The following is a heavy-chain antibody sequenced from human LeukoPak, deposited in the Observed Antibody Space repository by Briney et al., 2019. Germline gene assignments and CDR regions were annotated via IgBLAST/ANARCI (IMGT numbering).Heavy chain of an antibody. CDR3: ASWAYGSGSY. Sequence: ASVKVSCKASGYTFTGYYMHWVRQAPGQGLEWMGWINTNTGNPTYAQGFTGRFVFSLDTSVSTAYLQISSLKAEDTAVYYCASWAYGSGSYWGQGTLVTVSS. V-gene: IGHV7-4-1*02. CDR1: GYTFTGYY. CDR2: INTNTGNP. J-gene: IGHJ4*02. D-gene: IGHD3-10*01.